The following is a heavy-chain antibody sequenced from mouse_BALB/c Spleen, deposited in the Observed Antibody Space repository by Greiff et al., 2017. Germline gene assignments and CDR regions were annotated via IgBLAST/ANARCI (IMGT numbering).Heavy chain of an antibody. V-gene: IGHV1S81*02. CDR2: INPSNGRT. CDR1: GYTFTSYW. J-gene: IGHJ2*01. D-gene: IGHD1-1*01. Sequence: QVQLQQPGAELVKPGASVKLSCKASGYTFTSYWMHWVKQRPGQGLEWIGEINPSNGRTNYNEKFKSKATLTVDKSSSTAYMQLSSLTSEDSAVYYCARSSYYGSSYDYWGQGTPLTVSS. CDR3: ARSSYYGSSYDY.